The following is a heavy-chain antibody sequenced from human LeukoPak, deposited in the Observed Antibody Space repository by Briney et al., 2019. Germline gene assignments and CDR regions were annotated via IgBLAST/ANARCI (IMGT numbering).Heavy chain of an antibody. V-gene: IGHV4-59*12. CDR1: GGSISSYY. J-gene: IGHJ6*02. CDR3: AGGPCSSASCTLPTSYAMDV. CDR2: MYYSGST. D-gene: IGHD2-2*01. Sequence: SETLSLTCTVSGGSISSYYWSWIRQPPGKGLEWIGYMYYSGSTNYNPSLKSRVTISVDTSKNQFSLRLSSVTAADTAVYYCAGGPCSSASCTLPTSYAMDVWGQGTTVTVSS.